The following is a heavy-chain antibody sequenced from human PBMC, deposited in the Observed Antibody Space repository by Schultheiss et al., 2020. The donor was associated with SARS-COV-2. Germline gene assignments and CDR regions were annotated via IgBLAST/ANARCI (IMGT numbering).Heavy chain of an antibody. D-gene: IGHD3-10*01. CDR1: GFTFSSYS. J-gene: IGHJ4*02. V-gene: IGHV3-66*01. CDR2: IYSGGST. Sequence: GGSLRLSCAASGFTFSSYSMNWVRQAPGKGLEWVSVIYSGGSTYYADSVKGRFTISRDNSKNTLYLQMNSLRAEDTAVYYCAKDPGARFGEIYFDYWGQGTLVTVSS. CDR3: AKDPGARFGEIYFDY.